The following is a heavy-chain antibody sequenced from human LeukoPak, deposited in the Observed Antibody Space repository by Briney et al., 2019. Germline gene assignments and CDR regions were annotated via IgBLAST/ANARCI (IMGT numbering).Heavy chain of an antibody. D-gene: IGHD3-22*01. Sequence: SETLSLTCIVSGGSISGYYWTWIRQSAGKGLEWIGRIYSSGSTNYNPSLKSRVTMSLDTSKNQFSLTLRSVTAMDTAIYYCARKKDSSGYYQWGQGILVTVSS. CDR3: ARKKDSSGYYQ. J-gene: IGHJ4*02. V-gene: IGHV4-4*07. CDR1: GGSISGYY. CDR2: IYSSGST.